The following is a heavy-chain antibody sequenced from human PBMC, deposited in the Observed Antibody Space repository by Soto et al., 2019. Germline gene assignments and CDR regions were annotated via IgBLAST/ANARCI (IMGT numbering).Heavy chain of an antibody. D-gene: IGHD3-3*01. CDR1: GFTFTSYG. CDR2: IWYDGSNK. V-gene: IGHV3-33*01. Sequence: PGGSLRLSCAASGFTFTSYGMHWVRQAPGKGLEWVAVIWYDGSNKYYADSVKGRFTISRDNSKNTLYLQMNSLRAEDTAVYYCARDRRIFGVVILPWFDPWGQGTLVTVSS. CDR3: ARDRRIFGVVILPWFDP. J-gene: IGHJ5*02.